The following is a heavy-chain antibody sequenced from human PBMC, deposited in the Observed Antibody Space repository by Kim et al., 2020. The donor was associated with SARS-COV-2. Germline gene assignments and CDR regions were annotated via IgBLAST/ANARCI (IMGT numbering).Heavy chain of an antibody. CDR1: GYTFTGYY. CDR3: ARDDYSKGAKGGEYYYYGMDV. V-gene: IGHV1-2*02. CDR2: INPNSGGT. J-gene: IGHJ6*02. Sequence: ASVKVSCKASGYTFTGYYMHWVRQAPGQGLEWMGWINPNSGGTNYAQKFQGRVTMTRDTSISTAYMELSRLRSDDTAVYYCARDDYSKGAKGGEYYYYGMDVWGQGTTVTVSS. D-gene: IGHD4-4*01.